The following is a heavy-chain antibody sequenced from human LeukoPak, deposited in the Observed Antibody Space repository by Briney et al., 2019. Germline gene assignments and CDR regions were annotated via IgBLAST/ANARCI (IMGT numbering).Heavy chain of an antibody. D-gene: IGHD3-10*01. Sequence: GGSLRLSCAASGFTFSSYWMSWVRQAPGKGLEWVANIKQAGSEKYYVDSVKGRFTISRDNAENSQYLQMNSLRAEDTAVYYCARARGFFDYWGQGTLVTVTS. V-gene: IGHV3-7*01. J-gene: IGHJ4*02. CDR3: ARARGFFDY. CDR2: IKQAGSEK. CDR1: GFTFSSYW.